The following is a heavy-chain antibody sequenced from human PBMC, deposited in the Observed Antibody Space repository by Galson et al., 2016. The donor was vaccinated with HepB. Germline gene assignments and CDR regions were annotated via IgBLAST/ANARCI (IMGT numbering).Heavy chain of an antibody. Sequence: SLRLSCAASGLTVSANYMSWVRQAPGKGLEWVSVIYSGGSRYYADFVKGRFTISRHNSNNTLYLQMNSLRPEDTDVYFCAIPRGYRYSMDVWGQGTTVTVSS. D-gene: IGHD5-18*01. CDR1: GLTVSANY. J-gene: IGHJ6*02. CDR2: IYSGGSR. CDR3: AIPRGYRYSMDV. V-gene: IGHV3-53*04.